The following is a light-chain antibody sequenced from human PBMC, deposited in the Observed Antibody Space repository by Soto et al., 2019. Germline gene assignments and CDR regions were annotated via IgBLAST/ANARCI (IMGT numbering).Light chain of an antibody. V-gene: IGLV1-44*01. Sequence: QSVLTQPPSASGTPGQRVTISCSGSSSNIGDNNVNWYQKLPGTAPKLLIFANDQRPSGVPDRFSASKSGTSASLAISGLQSEDEADYYCATWDDRPNVFYVFGTGTKVTVL. CDR3: ATWDDRPNVFYV. J-gene: IGLJ1*01. CDR2: AND. CDR1: SSNIGDNN.